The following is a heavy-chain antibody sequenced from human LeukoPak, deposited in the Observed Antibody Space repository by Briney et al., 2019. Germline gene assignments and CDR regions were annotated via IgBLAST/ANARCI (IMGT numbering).Heavy chain of an antibody. D-gene: IGHD2-2*01. V-gene: IGHV3-23*01. Sequence: GGSLRLSCAASGFTFSSYAMSWVRQAPGKGLEWVSAISVSGDNTYYADSVKGRFTISRDNSKNTLYLQMNSLRAEDTAVYYCARPYSSSVQRYFDYWGQGTLVTVSS. CDR3: ARPYSSSVQRYFDY. CDR1: GFTFSSYA. J-gene: IGHJ4*02. CDR2: ISVSGDNT.